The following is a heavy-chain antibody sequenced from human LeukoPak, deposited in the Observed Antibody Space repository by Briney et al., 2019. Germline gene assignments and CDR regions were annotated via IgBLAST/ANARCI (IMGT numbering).Heavy chain of an antibody. CDR1: GYTFTSHY. J-gene: IGHJ6*03. Sequence: GASVKVSCKASGYTFTSHYMHWVRQAPGQGLEWMGIINPSGGNTIYAQKFQGRVTMTRDTSTSTVYMELSSLRSEDTAVYYCARDKIGGLYKYGLFSAYYMDVWGKGTTVSVPS. CDR3: ARDKIGGLYKYGLFSAYYMDV. CDR2: INPSGGNT. D-gene: IGHD5-18*01. V-gene: IGHV1-46*01.